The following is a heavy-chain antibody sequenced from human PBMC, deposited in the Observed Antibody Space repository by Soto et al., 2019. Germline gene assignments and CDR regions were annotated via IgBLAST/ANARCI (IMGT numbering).Heavy chain of an antibody. V-gene: IGHV3-21*01. J-gene: IGHJ4*02. CDR3: ARDVGIGYSYGYYFDY. D-gene: IGHD5-18*01. CDR2: ISSSSSYI. CDR1: GFTFSSYS. Sequence: GGSLRLSCAASGFTFSSYSMNWVREAPGKGLEWVSSISSSSSYIYYADSVKGRFTISRDNAKNSLYLQMNSLRAEDTAVYYCARDVGIGYSYGYYFDYWGRGTLVTVSS.